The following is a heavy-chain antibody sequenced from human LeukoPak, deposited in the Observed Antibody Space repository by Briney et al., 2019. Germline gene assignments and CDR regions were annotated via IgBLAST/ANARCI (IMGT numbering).Heavy chain of an antibody. J-gene: IGHJ4*02. V-gene: IGHV3-23*01. CDR2: ISGSGGST. D-gene: IGHD4-17*01. CDR1: GFTFSSYA. CDR3: ARDYADYVGFFFFDH. Sequence: AGGSLRLSCAASGFTFSSYAMSWVRQAPGKGLEWVSAISGSGGSTYYADSVKGRFTISRDNSKNTLYLQMNSLRAEDTAVYYCARDYADYVGFFFFDHWGQGTLVTVSS.